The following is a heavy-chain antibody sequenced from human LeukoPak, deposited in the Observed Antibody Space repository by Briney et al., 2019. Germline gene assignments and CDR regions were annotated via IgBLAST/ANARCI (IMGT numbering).Heavy chain of an antibody. V-gene: IGHV3-23*01. D-gene: IGHD6-19*01. J-gene: IGHJ3*02. CDR1: GFTFSSYA. CDR3: AKDLYEVAGTENDAFDI. CDR2: ISGSGGNT. Sequence: GGSLRLSCAASGFTFSSYAMSWVRQAPGKGLEWVSAISGSGGNTYYADSVKGRFTISRDNSKNTLCLQMNSLRAEDTAVYYCAKDLYEVAGTENDAFDIWGQGTMVTVSS.